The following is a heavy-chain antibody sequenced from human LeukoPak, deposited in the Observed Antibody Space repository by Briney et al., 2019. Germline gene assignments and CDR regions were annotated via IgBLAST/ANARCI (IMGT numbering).Heavy chain of an antibody. Sequence: PGGSLRLSCATSGFTFTSYAMHWVRQAPGQRLEWMGWINAGNGNTKYSQKFQGRVTITRDTSASTAYMELSSLRSEDTAVYYCARVEPTRSGWFWFDPWGQGTLVTVSS. CDR1: GFTFTSYA. V-gene: IGHV1-3*01. CDR2: INAGNGNT. J-gene: IGHJ5*02. CDR3: ARVEPTRSGWFWFDP. D-gene: IGHD6-19*01.